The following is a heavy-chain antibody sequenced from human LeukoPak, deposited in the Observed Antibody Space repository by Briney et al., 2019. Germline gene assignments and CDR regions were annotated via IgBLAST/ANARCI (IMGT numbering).Heavy chain of an antibody. D-gene: IGHD1-26*01. CDR1: GYTFTAYY. V-gene: IGHV1-2*02. CDR3: ARDRSVVAVGAYFDY. J-gene: IGHJ4*02. Sequence: ASVMVSCMASGYTFTAYYMHWVRQAPGQGLEWMGWINPKSGGTNYAQKFQGRVTMNRDTSTSTAYMDLSTLRSDDTAVYYCARDRSVVAVGAYFDYWGQGTLVTVSS. CDR2: INPKSGGT.